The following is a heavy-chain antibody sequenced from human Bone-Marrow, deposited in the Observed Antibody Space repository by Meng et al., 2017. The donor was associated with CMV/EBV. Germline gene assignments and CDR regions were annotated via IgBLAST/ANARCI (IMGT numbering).Heavy chain of an antibody. J-gene: IGHJ4*02. D-gene: IGHD2-2*01. Sequence: GGSLRLSCAASRFTFSSYSMNWVRQAPGKGLEWVSSISSSSYYIYYADSVKGRFTVSRDNAKNSLYLKMNSLRAEDTAVYYCARDCHTSTSCFDSWGQGTLVTVSS. CDR3: ARDCHTSTSCFDS. V-gene: IGHV3-21*01. CDR1: RFTFSSYS. CDR2: ISSSSYYI.